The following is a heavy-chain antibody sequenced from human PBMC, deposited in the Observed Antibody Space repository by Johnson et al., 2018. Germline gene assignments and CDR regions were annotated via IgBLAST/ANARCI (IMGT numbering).Heavy chain of an antibody. V-gene: IGHV3-30*18. CDR3: ANLYYDFGNGGYHDIMDV. Sequence: QVQLVESGGGVVQPGRSLRLSCAASGFNFSSYGMHWVRQAPGKGLEWVAIISYDGSNKYYADSVKGRFTISRDNSKNTLYLQMNSLRAEDTGVYYCANLYYDFGNGGYHDIMDVWGQGTTVTVSS. CDR2: ISYDGSNK. CDR1: GFNFSSYG. D-gene: IGHD3-3*01. J-gene: IGHJ6*02.